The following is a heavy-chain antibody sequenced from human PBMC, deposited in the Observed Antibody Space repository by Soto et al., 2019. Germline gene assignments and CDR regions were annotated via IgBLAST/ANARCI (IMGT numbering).Heavy chain of an antibody. CDR3: ARFRSKSGMDV. CDR2: INHSGST. CDR1: GGSFSGYY. J-gene: IGHJ6*02. Sequence: QVQLQQWGAGLLKPSETLSLTCAVYGGSFSGYYWSWIRQPPGKGLEWIGEINHSGSTNYNPSLKSRVTISVDTSKNQFSLKLSSVTAADTAVYYCARFRSKSGMDVWGQGTTVTVSS. V-gene: IGHV4-34*01.